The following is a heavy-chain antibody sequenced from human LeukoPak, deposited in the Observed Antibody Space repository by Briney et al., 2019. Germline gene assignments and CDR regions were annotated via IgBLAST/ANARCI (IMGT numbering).Heavy chain of an antibody. V-gene: IGHV3-30*02. CDR3: AKDGGSDPDSFDI. D-gene: IGHD2-15*01. CDR1: GFIFNTYV. Sequence: GGSLRLSCAASGFIFNTYVMHWVRQAPGKGLEWLAFIRYDGSNKNYADSVKGRFTISRDNTKNSLYLQMNSLRAEDTAVYYCAKDGGSDPDSFDIWGQGKWSPSLQ. CDR2: IRYDGSNK. J-gene: IGHJ3*02.